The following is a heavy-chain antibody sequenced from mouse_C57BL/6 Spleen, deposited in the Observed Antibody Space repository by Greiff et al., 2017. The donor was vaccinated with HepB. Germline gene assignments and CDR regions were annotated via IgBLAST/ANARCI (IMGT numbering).Heavy chain of an antibody. V-gene: IGHV5-4*01. CDR2: ISDGGSYT. CDR1: GFTFSSYA. J-gene: IGHJ3*01. D-gene: IGHD1-1*02. CDR3: AEIGGGNGFAY. Sequence: EVQLVESGGGLVKPGGSLKLSCAASGFTFSSYAMSWVRQTPEKRLEWVATISDGGSYTYYPDNVKGRFTISRDNAKNNLYLQMSHLKSEDTAMYYCAEIGGGNGFAYWGQGTLVTVSA.